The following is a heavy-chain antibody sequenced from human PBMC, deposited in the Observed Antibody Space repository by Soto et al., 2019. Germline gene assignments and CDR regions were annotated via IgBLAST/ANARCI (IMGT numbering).Heavy chain of an antibody. CDR3: ARENSNYGGQNSFYYYGVDV. CDR2: INGGDGNT. CDR1: GYTFTSYA. J-gene: IGHJ6*02. D-gene: IGHD4-4*01. Sequence: ASVKVSCKASGYTFTSYAVHWVRQAPGQGLEWMGWINGGDGNTKYSQKFQGRVTISRDTSASTAYMELSSLRSEDTAVYYCARENSNYGGQNSFYYYGVDVWGQGTTVTVSS. V-gene: IGHV1-3*01.